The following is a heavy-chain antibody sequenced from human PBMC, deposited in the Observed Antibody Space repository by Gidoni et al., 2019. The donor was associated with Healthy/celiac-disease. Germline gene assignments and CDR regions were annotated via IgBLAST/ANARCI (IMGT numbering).Heavy chain of an antibody. CDR2: IWYDGSNK. Sequence: QVQLVESGGGVVQPWRSLRLSCAASGFPFSSYGRHWVRQAPGKGLGWVAVIWYDGSNKYYADSVKGRFTIARDNSKNTLYRQMNSLRAEDTAVYYCARGSRPTDGGDIAALSYWGQGTLVTVSS. CDR3: ARGSRPTDGGDIAALSY. CDR1: GFPFSSYG. J-gene: IGHJ4*02. D-gene: IGHD6-6*01. V-gene: IGHV3-33*01.